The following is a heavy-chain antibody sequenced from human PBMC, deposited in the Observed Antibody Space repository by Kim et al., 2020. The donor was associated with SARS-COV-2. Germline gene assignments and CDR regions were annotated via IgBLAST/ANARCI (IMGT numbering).Heavy chain of an antibody. CDR2: ISYDGSNK. J-gene: IGHJ4*02. CDR3: AKESNWGAEIGYFDY. V-gene: IGHV3-30*18. Sequence: GGSLRLSCAASGFTFSSYGMHWVRQAPGKGLEWVAVISYDGSNKYYADSVKGRFTISRDNSKNTLYLQMNSLRAEDTAVYYCAKESNWGAEIGYFDYWGQGTLVTVSS. CDR1: GFTFSSYG. D-gene: IGHD7-27*01.